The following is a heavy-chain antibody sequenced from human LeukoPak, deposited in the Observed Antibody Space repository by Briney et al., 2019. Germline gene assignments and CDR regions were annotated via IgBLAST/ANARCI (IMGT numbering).Heavy chain of an antibody. CDR3: AAQTWVQLWSIDY. Sequence: SETLSLTCTVSGGSINSHYWSWIRQPPGKALEWIGYVSYSGSTNYNPSLKSRVTISVDTSKNQFSLKLSSVTAADTALYYCAAQTWVQLWSIDYWGRGTLVTVSS. D-gene: IGHD5-24*01. V-gene: IGHV4-59*11. CDR2: VSYSGST. J-gene: IGHJ4*02. CDR1: GGSINSHY.